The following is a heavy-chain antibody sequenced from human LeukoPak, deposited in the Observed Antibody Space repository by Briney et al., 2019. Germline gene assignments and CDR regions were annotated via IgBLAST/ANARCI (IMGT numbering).Heavy chain of an antibody. CDR2: IYTTGTT. D-gene: IGHD1-26*01. V-gene: IGHV4-4*07. J-gene: IGHJ4*02. Sequence: SETLSPTCTVSGGSINSYYRGWIRQPAGKGLEWIGRIYTTGTTSYNPSLKSRVTISVDTSKNQFYLKLTSVTAADTAMYYCARAGYTISYYSLDYWGQGSLVTVSS. CDR3: ARAGYTISYYSLDY. CDR1: GGSINSYY.